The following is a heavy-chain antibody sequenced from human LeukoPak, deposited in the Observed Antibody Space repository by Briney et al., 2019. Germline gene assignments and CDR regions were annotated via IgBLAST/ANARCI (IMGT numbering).Heavy chain of an antibody. CDR3: ASVVPYDSSGYFGPPEYYFDY. V-gene: IGHV4-59*08. CDR2: IYYSGST. J-gene: IGHJ4*02. D-gene: IGHD3-22*01. Sequence: KPSETLSLTCAVYGGSFSGYYWSWIRQPPGKGLEWIGYIYYSGSTNYNPSLKSRVTISVDTSKNQFSLKLSSVTAADTAVYYCASVVPYDSSGYFGPPEYYFDYWGQGTLVTVSS. CDR1: GGSFSGYY.